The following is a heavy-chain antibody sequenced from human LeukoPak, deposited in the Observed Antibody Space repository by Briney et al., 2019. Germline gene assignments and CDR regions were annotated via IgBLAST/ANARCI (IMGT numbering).Heavy chain of an antibody. CDR1: GGSISSGDYY. V-gene: IGHV4-30-4*01. J-gene: IGHJ4*02. D-gene: IGHD3-10*01. CDR2: IYYSGST. CDR3: ARDYYGSGSKFDY. Sequence: SQTLSLTCTVSGGSISSGDYYWSWIRQPPGKGLEWIGYIYYSGSTYYNPSLKSRVTISVDTSKNQFSLKLSSVTAADTAEYYCARDYYGSGSKFDYWGQGTLVTVSS.